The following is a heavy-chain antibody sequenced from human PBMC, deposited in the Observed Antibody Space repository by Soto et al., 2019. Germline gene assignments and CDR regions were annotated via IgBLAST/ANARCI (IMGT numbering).Heavy chain of an antibody. Sequence: ASVKVSCKASGYTFTSYYMHWVRQAPGQGLEWMGIINPSGGSTSYAQKFQGRVTMTRDTSTSTVYMELSSLRSEDTAVYYCARASGDTIFGVVTPAFDYWGQGTLVTVSS. V-gene: IGHV1-46*01. CDR1: GYTFTSYY. CDR2: INPSGGST. CDR3: ARASGDTIFGVVTPAFDY. D-gene: IGHD3-3*01. J-gene: IGHJ4*02.